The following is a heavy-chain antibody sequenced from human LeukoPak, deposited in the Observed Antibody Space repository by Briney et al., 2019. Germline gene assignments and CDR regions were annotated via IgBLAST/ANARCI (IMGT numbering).Heavy chain of an antibody. J-gene: IGHJ5*02. CDR2: IYYSGST. CDR1: GCSVSSYY. Sequence: PSETLSLTCTVSGCSVSSYYWSWIRQPPGKGLEWIGYIYYSGSTNYNPSLKSRVTISVDSSKNQFSLKLSSVTAADTAVYYCARAYCSGGTCYDSRGWFDPWGQGTLVTVSS. V-gene: IGHV4-59*02. D-gene: IGHD2-15*01. CDR3: ARAYCSGGTCYDSRGWFDP.